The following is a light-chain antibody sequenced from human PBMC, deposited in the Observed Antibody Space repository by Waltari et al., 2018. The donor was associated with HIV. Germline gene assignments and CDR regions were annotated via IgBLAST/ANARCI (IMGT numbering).Light chain of an antibody. CDR2: EDN. Sequence: KCLLTQLQAVSLAPGKNATISCTICSGSTTRNHVPFPHTPQGSASAKVSGVATKQPSCSSTTPVMYEDNQRPSGGPYRFSGPIDMSSNSASRTISGLKTEDEAYYYCQSYDSSNHNWVFGGGTKLTVL. CDR3: QSYDSSNHNWV. V-gene: IGLV6-57*01. J-gene: IGLJ3*02. CDR1: SGSTTRNH.